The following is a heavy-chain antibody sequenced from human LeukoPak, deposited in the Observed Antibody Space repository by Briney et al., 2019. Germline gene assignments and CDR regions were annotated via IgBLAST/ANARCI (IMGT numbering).Heavy chain of an antibody. J-gene: IGHJ4*02. CDR1: GFTFSSYG. D-gene: IGHD6-13*01. Sequence: PGGSLRLSCAASGFTFSSYGMHWVRQAPGKGLELVAIIWNDGSNEYYADSVKGRFTISRDNSKNTLYLQMNSLRGEDTAVYYCARDREAAADLGYWGQGTLVTVSS. CDR3: ARDREAAADLGY. CDR2: IWNDGSNE. V-gene: IGHV3-33*01.